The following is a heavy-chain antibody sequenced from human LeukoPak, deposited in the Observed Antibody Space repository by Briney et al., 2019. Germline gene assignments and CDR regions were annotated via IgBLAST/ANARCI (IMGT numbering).Heavy chain of an antibody. CDR1: GFTFSSYA. D-gene: IGHD3-10*01. CDR2: ISYDGSNK. V-gene: IGHV3-30-3*01. CDR3: ARDYYGSGSSDY. Sequence: GGSLRLSCAASGFTFSSYAMHWVRQAPGKGLEGVAVISYDGSNKYYADSVKGRFTISRDNSKNTLYLQMNSLRAEDTAVYYCARDYYGSGSSDYWGQGTLVTVSS. J-gene: IGHJ4*02.